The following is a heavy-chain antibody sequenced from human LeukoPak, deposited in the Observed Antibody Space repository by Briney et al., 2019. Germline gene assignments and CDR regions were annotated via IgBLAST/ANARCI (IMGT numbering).Heavy chain of an antibody. J-gene: IGHJ6*03. CDR1: GFTFSRYW. D-gene: IGHD2-2*01. Sequence: GGSLRLSCAASGFTFSRYWMTWVRQAPGKGLEWVANIKQDGSEKYYVDSVKGRFTISRENAKNSLYLQMNSLRAEDTAVYYCAREKEGYCSRTSCYLDYYYYYMDVWGKGTTVTISS. CDR3: AREKEGYCSRTSCYLDYYYYYMDV. V-gene: IGHV3-7*01. CDR2: IKQDGSEK.